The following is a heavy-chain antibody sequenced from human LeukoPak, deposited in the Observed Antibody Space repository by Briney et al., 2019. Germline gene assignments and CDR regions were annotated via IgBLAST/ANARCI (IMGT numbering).Heavy chain of an antibody. Sequence: SVKVSCKASGGTFSSYAISWVRQAPGQGLEWMGRIIPIFGTATYAQKFQGRVTITTDESTSTDYMELSSLRSEDTAVYYCARDLTDRDGYNSNWFDPWGQGTLVTVSS. CDR1: GGTFSSYA. CDR3: ARDLTDRDGYNSNWFDP. CDR2: IIPIFGTA. J-gene: IGHJ5*02. D-gene: IGHD5-24*01. V-gene: IGHV1-69*05.